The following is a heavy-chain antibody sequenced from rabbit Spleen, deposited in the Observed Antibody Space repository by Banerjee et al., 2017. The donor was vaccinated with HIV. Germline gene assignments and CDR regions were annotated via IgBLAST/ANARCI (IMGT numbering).Heavy chain of an antibody. CDR2: IYGGSSDST. J-gene: IGHJ4*01. D-gene: IGHD4-1*01. CDR1: GFSFSFSYW. CDR3: ARDLDGVIGWNFGW. Sequence: QSLEESGGALVKPGASLTLTCKASGFSFSFSYWICWVRQAPGKGLEWIACIYGGSSDSTYYASWAKGRFTFSKTSSTTVTLQMTSLTAADTATYFCARDLDGVIGWNFGWWGQGTLVTVS. V-gene: IGHV1S40*01.